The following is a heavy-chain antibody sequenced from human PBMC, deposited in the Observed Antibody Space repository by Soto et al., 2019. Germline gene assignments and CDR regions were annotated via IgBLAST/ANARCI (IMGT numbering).Heavy chain of an antibody. CDR3: ARGGMGKSYWTLDS. CDR2: ISPSEGSQ. D-gene: IGHD1-26*01. Sequence: ASVKVSCKASGYTFTSYYMHWVRQAPGQGLEWMGIISPSEGSQRYAQQFPGRVTMTADTSTSTAFLELRSLTSDDTAVYYCARGGMGKSYWTLDSWGQGTQVTVSS. V-gene: IGHV1-46*01. J-gene: IGHJ4*02. CDR1: GYTFTSYY.